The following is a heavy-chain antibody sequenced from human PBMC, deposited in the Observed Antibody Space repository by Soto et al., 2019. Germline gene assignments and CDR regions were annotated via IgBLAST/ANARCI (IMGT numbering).Heavy chain of an antibody. D-gene: IGHD5-12*01. CDR1: GVTFSSYW. J-gene: IGHJ6*03. CDR2: IKQDGSEK. Sequence: PGGSLRLSCAASGVTFSSYWMSWVRQAQGKGLEWVANIKQDGSEKYYVDSVKGRFTISRDNAKNSLYLQMNSLRAEDTAVYYCASQVATILRNYYYYYMDVWGKGTTVTVSS. V-gene: IGHV3-7*01. CDR3: ASQVATILRNYYYYYMDV.